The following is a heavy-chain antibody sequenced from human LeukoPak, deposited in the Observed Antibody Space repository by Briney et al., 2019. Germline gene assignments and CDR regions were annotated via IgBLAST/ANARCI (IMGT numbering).Heavy chain of an antibody. CDR2: IDTDSTYI. CDR3: ARALNYDFWSGPRTDAFDI. Sequence: GGSLRLSCAASGFIFSDYYMSWIRQAPGKGLEWVSSIDTDSTYIHYADSVKGRFTISRDNAKNSLYLQMNSLRAEDTALYHCARALNYDFWSGPRTDAFDIWGQGTMVTVSS. J-gene: IGHJ3*02. V-gene: IGHV3-11*05. CDR1: GFIFSDYY. D-gene: IGHD3-3*01.